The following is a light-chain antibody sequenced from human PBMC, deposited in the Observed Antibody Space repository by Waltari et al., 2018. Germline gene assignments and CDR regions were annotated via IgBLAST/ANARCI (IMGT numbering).Light chain of an antibody. CDR2: ENS. V-gene: IGLV1-51*02. Sequence: QSVLTQPPSVSAAPGQRVTIPCSGGSSNIGNNYVYWYRQFPGTAPKLLTSENSERPSGIPGRFSGSKSGTSATLDITGLQAGDEADYYCGTWDSSLSGAVFGGGTHLTVL. J-gene: IGLJ7*01. CDR3: GTWDSSLSGAV. CDR1: SSNIGNNY.